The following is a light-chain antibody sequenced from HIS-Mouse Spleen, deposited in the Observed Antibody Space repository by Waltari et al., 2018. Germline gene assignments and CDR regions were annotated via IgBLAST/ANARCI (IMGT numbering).Light chain of an antibody. CDR3: YSTDSSGNWV. V-gene: IGLV2-8*01. Sequence: QSALTQPPSASGSPGQAVTISCTGTSSDVGGYNYVSWYQQHPGKAPKLMIYEVSKRPSGVPDRFSGSKSGNTASLTVSGLQAEDEADYYCYSTDSSGNWVFGGGTKLTVL. J-gene: IGLJ3*02. CDR2: EVS. CDR1: SSDVGGYNY.